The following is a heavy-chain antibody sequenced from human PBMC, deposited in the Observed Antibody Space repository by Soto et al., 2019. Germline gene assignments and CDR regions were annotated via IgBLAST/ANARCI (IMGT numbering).Heavy chain of an antibody. V-gene: IGHV4-31*03. CDR2: IYYSGST. J-gene: IGHJ4*02. CDR3: ARARGNSQPGYFDY. D-gene: IGHD4-4*01. Sequence: PSETLSLTCTVSGGSISSGGYYWSWIRQHPGKGLEWIGHIYYSGSTYYNPSLKSRVTISVDTSKNQFSLKLSSVTAADTAVYYCARARGNSQPGYFDYWGQGTLVTVSS. CDR1: GGSISSGGYY.